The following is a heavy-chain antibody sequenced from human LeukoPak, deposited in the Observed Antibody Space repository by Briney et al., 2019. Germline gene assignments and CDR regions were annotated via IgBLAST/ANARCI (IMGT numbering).Heavy chain of an antibody. J-gene: IGHJ4*02. CDR2: ISYDGSNK. CDR3: ARGPTAADLDY. D-gene: IGHD6-13*01. V-gene: IGHV3-30*01. CDR1: GFTFSSYA. Sequence: GRSLRLSCAASGFTFSSYAMHWVRQAPGKGPEWVAVISYDGSNKYYADSVKGRFTISRDNSKNTLYLQMNSLRAEDTAVYYCARGPTAADLDYWGQGTLVTVSS.